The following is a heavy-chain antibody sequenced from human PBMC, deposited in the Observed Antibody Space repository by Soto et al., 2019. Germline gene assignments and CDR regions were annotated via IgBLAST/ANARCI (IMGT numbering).Heavy chain of an antibody. CDR2: IYYSGST. CDR1: GGSISSSSYY. V-gene: IGHV4-39*01. CDR3: ARRVASENDGILLGNWFDR. J-gene: IGHJ5*02. Sequence: SETLSLTCSVSGGSISSSSYYWGWTRQPPGKGLEWIGSIYYSGSTYYKPSLKSRVTISVDSSKNQFSLKLGSVSAADTAVYYCARRVASENDGILLGNWFDRWVEGTLVTVS. D-gene: IGHD1-1*01.